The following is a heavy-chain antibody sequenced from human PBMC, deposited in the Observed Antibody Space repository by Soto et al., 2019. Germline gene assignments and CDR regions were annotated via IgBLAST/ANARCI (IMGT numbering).Heavy chain of an antibody. CDR3: ATTLVVPEVFDFYRYGMEV. Sequence: QVQLVQSGGEVKKPGSSVKVSCKAAGDTFTNYVFTWVRQAPGQGLEWMGRIIPIMGIENYAQKFQGRVTVNADKSTSTDYMELSSLRSEDTAVYYCATTLVVPEVFDFYRYGMEVWGQGTTVSVSS. CDR2: IIPIMGIE. CDR1: GDTFTNYV. J-gene: IGHJ6*02. V-gene: IGHV1-69*02. D-gene: IGHD2-2*01.